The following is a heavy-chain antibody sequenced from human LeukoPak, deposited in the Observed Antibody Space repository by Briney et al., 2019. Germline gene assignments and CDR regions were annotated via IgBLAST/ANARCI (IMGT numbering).Heavy chain of an antibody. Sequence: SETLSLTCAVYGGSFSGYYWSWIRQPPGKGVEWIGEINHSGSTNYNPSLKSRVTISVDTSKNQFSLKLSSVTAADTAVYYCAFDGGNSGRAYYYYYGMDVWGQGTTVTVSS. CDR1: GGSFSGYY. CDR2: INHSGST. D-gene: IGHD4-23*01. J-gene: IGHJ6*02. V-gene: IGHV4-34*01. CDR3: AFDGGNSGRAYYYYYGMDV.